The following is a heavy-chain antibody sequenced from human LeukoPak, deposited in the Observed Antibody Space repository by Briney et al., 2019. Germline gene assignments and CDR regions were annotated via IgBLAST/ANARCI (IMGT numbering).Heavy chain of an antibody. CDR1: GGTFSSYA. J-gene: IGHJ6*03. D-gene: IGHD2/OR15-2a*01. Sequence: SVKVSCKASGGTFSSYAINWVRQAPGQGLEWMGGIIPIFGTANYAQKFQGRVTISADESTSTAYMELSSLRSDDTAVYYCARGNKTSYSYFMDVWGKGTTVTVSS. V-gene: IGHV1-69*13. CDR3: ARGNKTSYSYFMDV. CDR2: IIPIFGTA.